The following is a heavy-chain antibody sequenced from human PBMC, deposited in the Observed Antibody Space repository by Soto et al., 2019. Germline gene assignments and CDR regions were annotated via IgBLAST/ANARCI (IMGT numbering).Heavy chain of an antibody. CDR2: ISSSGSTI. D-gene: IGHD5-18*01. Sequence: GGSLRLSCAASGFTFSSYEMNWVRQAPGKGLEWVSYISSSGSTIYYADSVKGRFTISRDNAKNSLYLQMNSLRAEDTAVYYCARDGGATMVTQPLDYWGHGTLVTVSS. V-gene: IGHV3-48*03. CDR3: ARDGGATMVTQPLDY. J-gene: IGHJ4*01. CDR1: GFTFSSYE.